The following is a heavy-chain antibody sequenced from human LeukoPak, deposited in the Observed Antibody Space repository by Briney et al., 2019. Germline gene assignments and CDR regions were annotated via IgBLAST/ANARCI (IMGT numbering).Heavy chain of an antibody. D-gene: IGHD3-22*01. CDR2: FSPGGGST. Sequence: ASMTVSCRTSGYSFTDYYMHWVRQAPGQGLEWMGVFSPGGGSTTYAQQFQGRVSMTKDMSTSTLYLELSSLRSDDTAVYYCARGEYYDSGGRFDYWGQGTLVTVSS. CDR3: ARGEYYDSGGRFDY. CDR1: GYSFTDYY. J-gene: IGHJ4*02. V-gene: IGHV1-46*01.